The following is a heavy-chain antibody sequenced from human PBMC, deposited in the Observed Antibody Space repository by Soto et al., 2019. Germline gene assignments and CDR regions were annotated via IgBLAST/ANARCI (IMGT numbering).Heavy chain of an antibody. V-gene: IGHV1-8*01. D-gene: IGHD2-15*01. Sequence: QVQLVQSGAEVKKPGASVKVSCKASGYTFTSYDINWVRQATGQGLEWMGWMNPNSGNTGYAQKFQGRVTMTRNTSISTAYMELSSLRSEDTAVYYCARRGLGYCSGGSCYYNWFDPWGQGTLVTVSS. CDR3: ARRGLGYCSGGSCYYNWFDP. CDR1: GYTFTSYD. CDR2: MNPNSGNT. J-gene: IGHJ5*02.